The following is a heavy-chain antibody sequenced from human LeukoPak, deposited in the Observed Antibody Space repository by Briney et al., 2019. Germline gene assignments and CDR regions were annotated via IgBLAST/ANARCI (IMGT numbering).Heavy chain of an antibody. CDR2: VYYSGDT. CDR3: ARGWWRWILDAFDI. Sequence: SETLSLTCTVSGGSISSSSHYWGWIRQPPGKGLEWIGSVYYSGDTYHNPSLKSRVTTSVDTSKSQFSLRLSSVTAADTAVYYCARGWWRWILDAFDIWGQGTMVTVSS. CDR1: GGSISSSSHY. D-gene: IGHD5-18*01. J-gene: IGHJ3*02. V-gene: IGHV4-39*01.